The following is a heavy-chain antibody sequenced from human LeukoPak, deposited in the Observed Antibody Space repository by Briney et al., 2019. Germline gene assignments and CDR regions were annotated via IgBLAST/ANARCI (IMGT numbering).Heavy chain of an antibody. CDR3: ARHPFSAPFDN. CDR2: IYYSGST. Sequence: SEPLSLPCTVSGGSISSYYWSWIRQPPGKGLEWIGYIYYSGSTNYNPSLKSRVTISLDTSKNQVSLKMNSVTAADTAVYYCARHPFSAPFDNWGQGILVTVSS. CDR1: GGSISSYY. D-gene: IGHD6-19*01. V-gene: IGHV4-59*08. J-gene: IGHJ4*02.